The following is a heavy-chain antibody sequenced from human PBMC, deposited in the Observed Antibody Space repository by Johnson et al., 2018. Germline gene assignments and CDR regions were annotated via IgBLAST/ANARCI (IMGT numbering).Heavy chain of an antibody. J-gene: IGHJ1*01. CDR3: AKGHGDWDVGVLHH. CDR1: GFTFGTYA. Sequence: VETGGSLRLSCAASGFTFGTYAMSWVRQTLGKGLEWVSAIRGGGDSTYYADSGKGRFTTSRDKSKNTLYLQMNSLRAEDTALYFWAKGHGDWDVGVLHHWGQGTLVTVSS. D-gene: IGHD3/OR15-3a*01. V-gene: IGHV3-23*01. CDR2: IRGGGDST.